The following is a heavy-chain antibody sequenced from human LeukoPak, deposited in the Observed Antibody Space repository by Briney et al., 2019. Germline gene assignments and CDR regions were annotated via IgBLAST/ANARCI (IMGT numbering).Heavy chain of an antibody. D-gene: IGHD2-2*01. CDR2: ISNSGGST. Sequence: GGSLRLSCAASEFTFSSYAMSWARQAPGKGLEWVSAISNSGGSTYYADSVKGRFTISRDNSKNTLFLQMNSLTAGDTAVYYCAKTTRAAAGYYMDVWGKGTTVTVSS. CDR3: AKTTRAAAGYYMDV. J-gene: IGHJ6*03. CDR1: EFTFSSYA. V-gene: IGHV3-23*01.